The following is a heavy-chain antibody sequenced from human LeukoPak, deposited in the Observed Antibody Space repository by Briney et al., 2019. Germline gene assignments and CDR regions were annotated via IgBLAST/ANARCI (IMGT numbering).Heavy chain of an antibody. V-gene: IGHV3-21*01. Sequence: GGSLRLSCAASGFTFSSYSMNWVRQAPGKGLEWVSSISSSSSYIYYADSVKGRFSISRDNAKNSLYLQMNSLRAEDTAVYYCATHLGGYCSSTSCHVVWGQGTLVTVSS. CDR3: ATHLGGYCSSTSCHVV. CDR1: GFTFSSYS. CDR2: ISSSSSYI. D-gene: IGHD2-2*01. J-gene: IGHJ4*02.